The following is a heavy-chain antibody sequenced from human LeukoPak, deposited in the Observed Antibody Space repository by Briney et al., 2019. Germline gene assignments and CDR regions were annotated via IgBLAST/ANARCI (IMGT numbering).Heavy chain of an antibody. J-gene: IGHJ4*02. CDR3: VKGYCSSTSCYAFDY. CDR1: GFIFSSYA. CDR2: ISSNGGST. Sequence: PGGSLRLSCSASGFIFSSYAMHWVRQAPGKGLEYVSGISSNGGSTYYADSVKGRFTISRDNSKNTLYLQMSSLRGEDTAVYYCVKGYCSSTSCYAFDYWGQRTLVTVSS. D-gene: IGHD2-2*01. V-gene: IGHV3-64D*09.